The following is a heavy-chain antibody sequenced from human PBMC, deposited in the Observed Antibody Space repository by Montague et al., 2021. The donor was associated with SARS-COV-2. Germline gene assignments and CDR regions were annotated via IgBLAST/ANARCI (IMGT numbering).Heavy chain of an antibody. V-gene: IGHV2-70*01. D-gene: IGHD3-9*01. CDR3: ARMVTIFSLDGYYYYYGMDV. CDR1: GFSLSTSGMC. CDR2: IDWDDDK. Sequence: PALVKPTQTLTLTCTFSGFSLSTSGMCVSWIRQPPGKALEWLALIDWDDDKYYSTSLKTRLTISKDTSKNQVVLTMTNMDPVDTATYYCARMVTIFSLDGYYYYYGMDVWGQGTTVTVSS. J-gene: IGHJ6*02.